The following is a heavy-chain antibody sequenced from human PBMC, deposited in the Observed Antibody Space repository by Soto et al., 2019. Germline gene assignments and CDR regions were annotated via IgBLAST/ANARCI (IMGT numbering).Heavy chain of an antibody. D-gene: IGHD2-2*01. CDR2: IDPTDSYT. J-gene: IGHJ6*02. CDR3: ARRYCATASCRRNYCAMGV. CDR1: GYSFTSYW. V-gene: IGHV5-10-1*01. Sequence: RGESLKISCKGSGYSFTSYWISWVRQMPGKGLEWMGRIDPTDSYTNYSPSFQGHVTFSADKSTSTAYLQWRSLKASDTAMYYCARRYCATASCRRNYCAMGVWGQGTSGT.